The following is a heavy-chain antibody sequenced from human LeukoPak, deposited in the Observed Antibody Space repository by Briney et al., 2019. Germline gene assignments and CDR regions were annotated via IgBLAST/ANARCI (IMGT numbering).Heavy chain of an antibody. Sequence: GASVKVSCKASGGTFISYAISWVRQAPGQGLEWMGRIIPIFGIANYAQKFQGRVTITADKSTRTAYLELSSLRSEDTAVYYCARDPDYGMDVWGQGTTVTVSS. J-gene: IGHJ6*02. V-gene: IGHV1-69*04. CDR3: ARDPDYGMDV. CDR1: GGTFISYA. CDR2: IIPIFGIA.